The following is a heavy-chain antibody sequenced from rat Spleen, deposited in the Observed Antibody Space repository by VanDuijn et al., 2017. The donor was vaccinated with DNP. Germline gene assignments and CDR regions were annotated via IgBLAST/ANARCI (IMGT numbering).Heavy chain of an antibody. Sequence: EVQLVGSGGGLVQSGRSLKLSCAASGFTFSNYGMAWVRQAPNKGLEWVASISHDGGGTFYGDSVRGRFTISRDYAKPTLYLQMDSLRSEDTATYYCTRYYDSFDYWGQGVMVTVSS. CDR2: ISHDGGGT. CDR1: GFTFSNYG. CDR3: TRYYDSFDY. J-gene: IGHJ2*01. D-gene: IGHD1-1*01. V-gene: IGHV5S13*01.